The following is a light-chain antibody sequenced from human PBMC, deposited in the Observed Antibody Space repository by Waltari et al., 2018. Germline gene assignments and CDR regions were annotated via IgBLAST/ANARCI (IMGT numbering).Light chain of an antibody. J-gene: IGLJ3*02. Sequence: QLVLTQSPSASASLGASVKLTCTLSRGHSSNVIAWLQQRPETGPRYLMKVNSDGSHTKGDEIPDRFSGSSSGAERYLTISNLQSEDEADYFCQTGGHGAWVFGGGTTLTVL. CDR2: VNSDGSH. CDR3: QTGGHGAWV. V-gene: IGLV4-69*01. CDR1: RGHSSNV.